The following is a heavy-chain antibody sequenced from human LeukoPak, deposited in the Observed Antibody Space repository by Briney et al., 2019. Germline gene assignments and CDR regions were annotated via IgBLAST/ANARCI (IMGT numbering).Heavy chain of an antibody. D-gene: IGHD2-15*01. CDR2: IHSCGTK. V-gene: IGHV3-53*01. Sequence: GGSLTLSCPVSGLTVSSNYMSWVRQAPAKGLEWVSLIHSCGTKDYADSVKDRFTISRDYSKNTVNLQINSPRAEDTAVYYCARERRYCSGDNCYSGLDYWGQGTLVTVSS. CDR1: GLTVSSNY. CDR3: ARERRYCSGDNCYSGLDY. J-gene: IGHJ4*02.